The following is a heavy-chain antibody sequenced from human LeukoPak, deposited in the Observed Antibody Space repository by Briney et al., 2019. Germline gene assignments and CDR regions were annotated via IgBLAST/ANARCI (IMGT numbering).Heavy chain of an antibody. V-gene: IGHV3-66*01. CDR3: ARGPSGYHNT. CDR1: EFSVGSNY. J-gene: IGHJ4*02. Sequence: GGSLRLSCAASEFSVGSNYMTWVRRAPGKGLEWVSLNSGGSTYYADSVKGRFTISRDNSKNTLYLQMNSLRAEDTAVYYCARGPSGYHNTGGQGTLVTVSS. CDR2: NSGGST. D-gene: IGHD5-12*01.